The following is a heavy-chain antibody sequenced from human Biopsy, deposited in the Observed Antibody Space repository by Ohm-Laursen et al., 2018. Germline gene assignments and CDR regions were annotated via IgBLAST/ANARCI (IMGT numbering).Heavy chain of an antibody. Sequence: ASVKVSCKTSGYNFISYSINWVRQAPGQGLEWMGWIRPLNGDTKYGQKFQDRVTMTTDTSTSTVYMELTSLRSDDTAVYYWARGEVTFGELIVSLDSWGQGTLVTVSS. CDR1: GYNFISYS. D-gene: IGHD3-16*02. CDR2: IRPLNGDT. V-gene: IGHV1-18*01. CDR3: ARGEVTFGELIVSLDS. J-gene: IGHJ4*02.